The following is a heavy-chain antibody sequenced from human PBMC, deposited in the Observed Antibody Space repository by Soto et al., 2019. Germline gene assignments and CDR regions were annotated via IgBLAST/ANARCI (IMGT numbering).Heavy chain of an antibody. CDR2: IKRKTDGETT. D-gene: IGHD3-3*01. CDR1: GFTFSNVW. V-gene: IGHV3-15*01. CDR3: ATSEWNDAFDI. Sequence: EVQLVESGGGLVKPGGSLRLSCAASGFTFSNVWMTWIRQAPGKGLEWVGRIKRKTDGETTDYGAPVKGRFTVSRDESKNTLYLQMNSLKTEDTGLYYCATSEWNDAFDIWGHGTMVTVSS. J-gene: IGHJ3*02.